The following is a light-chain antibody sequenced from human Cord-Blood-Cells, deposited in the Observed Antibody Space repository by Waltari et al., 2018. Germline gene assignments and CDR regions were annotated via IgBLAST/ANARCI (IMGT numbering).Light chain of an antibody. Sequence: DIVLTQSPGTLSLSPGERATLSCRASQSVSSGYLAWYQRKPGQAPRRLIYGASSRATGIPDRFSGSGSGTDFTLTISRLEPEDFAVYYCQQYGSSQFTCGPGTKVDIK. V-gene: IGKV3-20*01. CDR2: GAS. J-gene: IGKJ3*01. CDR3: QQYGSSQFT. CDR1: QSVSSGY.